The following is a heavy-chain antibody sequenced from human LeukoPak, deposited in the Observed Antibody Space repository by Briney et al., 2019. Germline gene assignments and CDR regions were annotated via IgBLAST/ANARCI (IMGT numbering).Heavy chain of an antibody. J-gene: IGHJ4*02. V-gene: IGHV4-4*02. Sequence: SETLSLTCAVSGGSISNDKRWSWVRQAPGKGLEWIGEIHDSGSTNYNPSLKSRVTISMDKSKNQLSLTLTSVTAADTAVYYCARGKYYFDYWGQGTLVTVSS. CDR2: IHDSGST. CDR1: GGSISNDKR. CDR3: ARGKYYFDY.